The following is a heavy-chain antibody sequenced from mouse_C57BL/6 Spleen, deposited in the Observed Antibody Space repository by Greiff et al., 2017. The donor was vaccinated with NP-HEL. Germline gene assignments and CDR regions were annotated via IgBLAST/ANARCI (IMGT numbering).Heavy chain of an antibody. CDR2: IWGVGST. Sequence: VKLVESGPGLVAPSQSLSITRTVSGFSLTSYGVDWVRQSPGKGLEWLGVIWGVGSTNYNSALKSRLSISKDNSKSQVFLKMNSLQTDDTAMYYCAREDVYAMDYWGQGTSVTVSS. J-gene: IGHJ4*01. CDR3: AREDVYAMDY. CDR1: GFSLTSYG. V-gene: IGHV2-6*01.